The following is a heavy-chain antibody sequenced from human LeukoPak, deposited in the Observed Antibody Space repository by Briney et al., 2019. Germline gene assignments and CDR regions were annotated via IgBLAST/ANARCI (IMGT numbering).Heavy chain of an antibody. CDR2: TRNKPNSYTT. Sequence: PGGSLRLSCEASGFTFSDHYVDWVRQAPGKGLEWVGRTRNKPNSYTTEYAPSVKGRFTISRDDSKNLVYLQMSSLKSGDTAIYYCTRDESALWGQGTLVTVSS. CDR3: TRDESAL. CDR1: GFTFSDHY. V-gene: IGHV3-72*01. J-gene: IGHJ4*02.